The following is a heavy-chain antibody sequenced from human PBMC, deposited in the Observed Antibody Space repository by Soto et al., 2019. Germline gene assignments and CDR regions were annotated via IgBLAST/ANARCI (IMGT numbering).Heavy chain of an antibody. CDR3: ARGRSITIFGVVIDIPLASYYYYMDV. V-gene: IGHV4-34*01. D-gene: IGHD3-3*01. CDR1: GGSFSGYY. Sequence: SETLSLTCAVYGGSFSGYYWSWIRQPPGKGLEWIGEINHSGSTNYNPSLKSRVTISVDTSKNQFSLKLSSVTAADTAVYYCARGRSITIFGVVIDIPLASYYYYMDVWGKGTTVTVSS. CDR2: INHSGST. J-gene: IGHJ6*03.